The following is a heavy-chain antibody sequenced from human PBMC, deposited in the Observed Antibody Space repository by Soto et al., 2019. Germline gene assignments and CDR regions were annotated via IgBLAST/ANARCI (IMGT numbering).Heavy chain of an antibody. Sequence: EVQLLESGAGLVQPGGSLRLSCAASGFTFSSYAMSWVRQAPGKGLEWVSGLSTSGDSTYYADSVKGRFTISRDNSKDTLYLQMNSLRPGDTAVYYFAINSRYCSSTSCYADWGQGTLVTVSS. CDR3: AINSRYCSSTSCYAD. V-gene: IGHV3-23*01. CDR1: GFTFSSYA. J-gene: IGHJ4*02. D-gene: IGHD2-2*01. CDR2: LSTSGDST.